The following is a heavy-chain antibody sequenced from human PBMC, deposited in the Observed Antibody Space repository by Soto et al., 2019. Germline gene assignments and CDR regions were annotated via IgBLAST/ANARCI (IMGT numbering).Heavy chain of an antibody. V-gene: IGHV1-18*01. CDR3: ASPVGKQQLVLVGLYYYYGMDV. J-gene: IGHJ6*02. CDR2: ISAYNGNT. CDR1: GYTFTSYG. D-gene: IGHD6-13*01. Sequence: ASVKVSCKASGYTFTSYGISWVRQAPGQGLEWMGWISAYNGNTNYAQKLQGRVTMTTDKSTSTAYMELSSLRSEDTAVYYCASPVGKQQLVLVGLYYYYGMDVWGQGTTVTVSS.